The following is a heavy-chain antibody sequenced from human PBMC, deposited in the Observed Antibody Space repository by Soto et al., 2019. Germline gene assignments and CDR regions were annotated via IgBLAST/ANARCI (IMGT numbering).Heavy chain of an antibody. J-gene: IGHJ4*02. CDR1: GGSIGSGGYS. V-gene: IGHV4-61*08. CDR2: IYYSGST. Sequence: SETLSLTCAVSGGSIGSGGYSWSWIRQPPGKGLEWIGYIYYSGSTNYNPSLKSRVTISVDTSKNQFSLKLSSVTAADTAVYYCARSDGRYWGQGTLVTVSS. CDR3: ARSDGRY.